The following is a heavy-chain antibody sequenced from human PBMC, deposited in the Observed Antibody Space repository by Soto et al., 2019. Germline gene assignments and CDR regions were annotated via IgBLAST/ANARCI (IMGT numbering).Heavy chain of an antibody. CDR2: ISAYNGNT. V-gene: IGHV1-18*01. D-gene: IGHD4-17*01. J-gene: IGHJ6*02. CDR3: ARALRPYGGDYYYYGMDV. Sequence: ASVKVSCKASGYTFTSYGISWVRQAPGQGLEWMGWISAYNGNTNYAQKLQGRVTMTTDTSTSTAYMELRSLRSDDTAVYYCARALRPYGGDYYYYGMDVWGHGTTVTVS. CDR1: GYTFTSYG.